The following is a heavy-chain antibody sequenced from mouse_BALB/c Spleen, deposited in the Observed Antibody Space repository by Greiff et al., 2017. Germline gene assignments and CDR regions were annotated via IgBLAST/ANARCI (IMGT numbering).Heavy chain of an antibody. J-gene: IGHJ3*01. V-gene: IGHV2-6-7*01. D-gene: IGHD2-1*01. CDR1: GFSLTGYG. CDR2: IWGDGST. Sequence: VKLQESGPGLVAPSQSLSITCTVSGFSLTGYGVNWVRQPPGKGLEWLGMIWGDGSTDYNSALKSRLGISKDNSKSQVFLKMNSLQTDYTAMYYCAIYGNSAWFAYWGQGTLVTVSA. CDR3: AIYGNSAWFAY.